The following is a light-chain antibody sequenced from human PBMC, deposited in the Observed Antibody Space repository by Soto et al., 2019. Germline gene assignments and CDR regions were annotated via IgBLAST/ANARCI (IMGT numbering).Light chain of an antibody. CDR3: GSWDSSLSAYV. CDR2: DDN. CDR1: SSNIGGNS. J-gene: IGLJ1*01. V-gene: IGLV1-51*01. Sequence: QSVLTQPRSVSAAPGQKVTISCTRSSSNIGGNSVSWYQQLPGTAPKLLIYDDNKRPSGIPDRFSGSKSGTSATLGITGFQTGDEADYYCGSWDSSLSAYVFGTGTKVTVL.